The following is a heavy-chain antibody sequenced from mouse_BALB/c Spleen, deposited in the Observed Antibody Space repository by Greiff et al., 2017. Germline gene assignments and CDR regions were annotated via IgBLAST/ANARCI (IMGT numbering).Heavy chain of an antibody. CDR3: ARKGNYKVLDY. V-gene: IGHV1-4*01. J-gene: IGHJ2*01. D-gene: IGHD2-1*01. Sequence: VQLKQSGAELARPGASVKMSCKASGYTFTSYTMHWVKQRPGQGLEWIGYINPSSGYTNYNQKFKDKATLTADKSSSTAYMQLSSLTSEDSAVYYCARKGNYKVLDYWGQGTTLTVSS. CDR2: INPSSGYT. CDR1: GYTFTSYT.